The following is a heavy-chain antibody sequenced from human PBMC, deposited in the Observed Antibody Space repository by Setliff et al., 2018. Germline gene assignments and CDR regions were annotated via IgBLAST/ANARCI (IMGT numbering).Heavy chain of an antibody. CDR2: IYHKGRT. D-gene: IGHD6-6*01. V-gene: IGHV4-38-2*01. Sequence: KTSETLSLTCGVSGISISSGHYWGWIRQPPGKGLEWIATIYHKGRTYYNPSLDSRVTISLDTSKNHFSLRLSSVTAADTAVYYCARTSGYYFDYWGQGALVTVSS. J-gene: IGHJ4*02. CDR3: ARTSGYYFDY. CDR1: GISISSGHY.